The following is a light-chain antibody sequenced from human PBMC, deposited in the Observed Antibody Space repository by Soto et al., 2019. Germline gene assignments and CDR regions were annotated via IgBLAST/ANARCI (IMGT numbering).Light chain of an antibody. CDR1: QSVSSSY. Sequence: EIGLTQSPGTLSLSPGERSTLSCRASQSVSSSYLAWYQQKPGQAPRLLIYGASSRATGLPDRFSGSGSATDFPPTISRLEPEDSAVYYCQQYGSSRTFGQGTTGDIK. CDR3: QQYGSSRT. CDR2: GAS. V-gene: IGKV3-20*01. J-gene: IGKJ1*01.